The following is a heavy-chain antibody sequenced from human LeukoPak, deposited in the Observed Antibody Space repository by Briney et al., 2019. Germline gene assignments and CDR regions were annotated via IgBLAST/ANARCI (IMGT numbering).Heavy chain of an antibody. D-gene: IGHD6-19*01. CDR3: ARPRRAYSSGWYRSDY. J-gene: IGHJ4*02. Sequence: SETLSLTCTVSGGSISSSSYYWGWIRQPPGKGLEWIGSIYYSGSTYYNPSLKSRVTISVDTSKNQFSLKLSSVTAADTAVYYCARPRRAYSSGWYRSDYWGQGTLVTVSS. CDR1: GGSISSSSYY. CDR2: IYYSGST. V-gene: IGHV4-39*01.